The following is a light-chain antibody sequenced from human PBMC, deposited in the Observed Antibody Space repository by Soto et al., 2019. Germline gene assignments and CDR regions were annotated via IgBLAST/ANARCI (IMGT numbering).Light chain of an antibody. V-gene: IGKV3-15*01. Sequence: EIVLMQSPGTLSLSPWERATLCCRAIQSVSGTYFAWYQQKPGQAPRLLMFRTSSRATGFPARFSGSGSGTEFNLTISSLQSEDFGVYYCQQYNNWPRATFGGGTKV. J-gene: IGKJ4*01. CDR3: QQYNNWPRAT. CDR2: RTS. CDR1: QSVSGTY.